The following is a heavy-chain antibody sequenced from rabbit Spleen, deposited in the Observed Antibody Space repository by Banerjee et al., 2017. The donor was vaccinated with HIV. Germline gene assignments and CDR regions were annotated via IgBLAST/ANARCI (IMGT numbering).Heavy chain of an antibody. V-gene: IGHV1S40*01. D-gene: IGHD4-1*01. J-gene: IGHJ4*01. CDR3: ARDLAGVIGWNFNL. Sequence: QQLVESGGGLVKPGASLTLTCIASGFSFTSNYYMCWVRQAPGKGLEWISCIAGSSSGFTYSATWAKGRFTMSKTSSTTVTLQMTSLTAADTATYFCARDLAGVIGWNFNLWGQGTLVTVS. CDR2: IAGSSSGFT. CDR1: GFSFTSNYY.